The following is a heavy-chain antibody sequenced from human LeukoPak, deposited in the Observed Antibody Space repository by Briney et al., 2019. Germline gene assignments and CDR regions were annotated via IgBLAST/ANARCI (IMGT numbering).Heavy chain of an antibody. CDR1: GFTFDDYA. CDR3: AKDKFDGSGSYYFDY. Sequence: GGSLRLSCAASGFTFDDYAMHWVRQAPGKGLEWVSLISWDGGRTYYADSVEGRFTISRDNSKNSLYLQVSSLRAEDTALYYCAKDKFDGSGSYYFDYWGQGTLVTVSS. J-gene: IGHJ4*02. V-gene: IGHV3-43D*03. D-gene: IGHD3-10*01. CDR2: ISWDGGRT.